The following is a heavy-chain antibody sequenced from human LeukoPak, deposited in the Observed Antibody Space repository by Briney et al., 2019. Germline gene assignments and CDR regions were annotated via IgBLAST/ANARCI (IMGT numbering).Heavy chain of an antibody. CDR2: ISYDGSNK. CDR1: GFTFSSYG. V-gene: IGHV3-30*18. Sequence: GGSLGLSCAASGFTFSSYGMHWVRQALGKGLEWVAVISYDGSNKYNADSVKGRFTISRDNSKNTLYLQMNSLRAEDTAVYYCAKERTSDYYGMDVWGQGTTVTVSS. CDR3: AKERTSDYYGMDV. J-gene: IGHJ6*02.